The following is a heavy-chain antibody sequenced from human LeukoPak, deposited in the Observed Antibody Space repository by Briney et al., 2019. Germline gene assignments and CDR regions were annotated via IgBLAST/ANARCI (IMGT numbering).Heavy chain of an antibody. CDR3: AKRGGLPPLDYYYYYMDV. Sequence: GGSLRLTCAASGFTFSSFAMSWVRQAPGKGLEWISASSVSGGSTYYADSVKGRFTISRDNSKNTLYLQMNSLRAEDTAVYYCAKRGGLPPLDYYYYYMDVWGKGTTVTVSS. J-gene: IGHJ6*03. CDR1: GFTFSSFA. V-gene: IGHV3-23*01. CDR2: SSVSGGST. D-gene: IGHD2-21*02.